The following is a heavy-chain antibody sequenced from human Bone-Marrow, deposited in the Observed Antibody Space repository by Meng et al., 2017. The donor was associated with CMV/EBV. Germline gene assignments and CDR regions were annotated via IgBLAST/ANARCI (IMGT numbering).Heavy chain of an antibody. CDR3: ARGVDYYGSGSLVDY. J-gene: IGHJ4*02. CDR2: IYYSGST. Sequence: GSLRLSCTVSGYSISSSSYYWGWIRQPPGKGLEWIGYIYYSGSTNYNPSLKSRVTISVDTSKNQFSLKLSSVTAADTAVYYCARGVDYYGSGSLVDYWGQGTRVTVSS. CDR1: GYSISSSSYY. D-gene: IGHD3-10*01. V-gene: IGHV4-61*05.